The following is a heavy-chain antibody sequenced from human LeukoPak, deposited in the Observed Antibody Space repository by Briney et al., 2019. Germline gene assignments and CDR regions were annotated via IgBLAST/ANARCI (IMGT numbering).Heavy chain of an antibody. D-gene: IGHD3-10*01. CDR1: GFTFSDYH. CDR2: VSSSGSNT. J-gene: IGHJ3*02. Sequence: GGSLRLSCAASGFTFSDYHMSWIRQAPGKGLEWVSYVSSSGSNTYYADSVKGRFTISRDNAKNSLYLQMNSLRAEDTAVYYCARDPPDTMVRHDAFDIWGQGTMVTVSS. V-gene: IGHV3-11*04. CDR3: ARDPPDTMVRHDAFDI.